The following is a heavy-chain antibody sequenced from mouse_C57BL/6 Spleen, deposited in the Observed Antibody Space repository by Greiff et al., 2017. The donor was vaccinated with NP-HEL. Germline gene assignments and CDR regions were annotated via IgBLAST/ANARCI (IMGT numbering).Heavy chain of an antibody. CDR2: IDPSSGGT. J-gene: IGHJ3*01. CDR1: GYTFTSYW. CDR3: AREGGLTGTFAY. V-gene: IGHV1-72*01. Sequence: VQLQQPGAELVKPGASVKLSCKASGYTFTSYWMHWVKQRPGRGLEWIGRIDPSSGGTKYNEKFKSKATLTVDKPSSTAYMQLSSLTSEDSAVYYCAREGGLTGTFAYWGQGTLVTVSA. D-gene: IGHD4-1*01.